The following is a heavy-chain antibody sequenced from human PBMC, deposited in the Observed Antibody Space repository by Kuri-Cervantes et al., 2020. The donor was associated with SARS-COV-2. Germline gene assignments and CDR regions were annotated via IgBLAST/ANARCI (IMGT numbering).Heavy chain of an antibody. CDR1: GFTFSSYA. CDR3: ARGRTTDLDS. Sequence: GSLRLSCAASGFTFSSYAMNWVRQPPGKGLEWIGEITHTGTTNYNASLKSRVIISLDMSKKQFSLRLTSVTAADTGLYFCARGRTTDLDSWGQGTLVTVSS. J-gene: IGHJ4*02. D-gene: IGHD4-17*01. CDR2: ITHTGTT. V-gene: IGHV4-34*01.